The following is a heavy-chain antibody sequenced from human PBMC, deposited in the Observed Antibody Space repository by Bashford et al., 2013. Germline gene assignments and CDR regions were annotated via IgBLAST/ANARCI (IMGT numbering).Heavy chain of an antibody. CDR2: ISAYNGNT. J-gene: IGHJ4*02. V-gene: IGHV1-18*04. Sequence: SVKVSLQGFWLHPLPSLPVSAWVRQAPGQGLEWMGWISAYNGNTNYAQKLQGRVTMTTDTSTSTAYMELSRLRSDDTAVYYCVRGGLLVRDGPPIPFEYWGQGTLVTVSS. D-gene: IGHD2-8*02. CDR1: LHPLPSLPV. CDR3: VRGGLLVRDGPPIPFEY.